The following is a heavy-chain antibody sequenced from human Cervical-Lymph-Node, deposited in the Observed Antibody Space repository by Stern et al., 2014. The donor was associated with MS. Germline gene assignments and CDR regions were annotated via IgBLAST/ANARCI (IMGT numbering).Heavy chain of an antibody. J-gene: IGHJ6*02. Sequence: MQLEESGAEVKKPGASVKVSCKASGYTFTSYYMHWVRQAPGQGLEWMGIINPSGGSTSYAQKFQGRVTMTRDTSTSTVYMELSSLRSEDTAVYYCARGRIAAAGTSPGGMDVWGQGTTVTVSS. D-gene: IGHD6-13*01. CDR3: ARGRIAAAGTSPGGMDV. V-gene: IGHV1-46*01. CDR1: GYTFTSYY. CDR2: INPSGGST.